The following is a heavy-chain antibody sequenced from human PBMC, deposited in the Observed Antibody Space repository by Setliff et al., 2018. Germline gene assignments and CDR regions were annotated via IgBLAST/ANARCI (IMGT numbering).Heavy chain of an antibody. V-gene: IGHV4-61*09. CDR1: GDSISSRPFY. CDR3: ARHNLHGTATTFAFDI. Sequence: SETLSLTCTVSGDSISSRPFYWGWFRQPAGKELEWIGQIYTSWSTIYNPSLKSRVTILLDTSKNQFSLTLTSVTAADTAVYYCARHNLHGTATTFAFDIWGQGTMVTVSS. CDR2: IYTSWST. D-gene: IGHD2-21*02. J-gene: IGHJ3*02.